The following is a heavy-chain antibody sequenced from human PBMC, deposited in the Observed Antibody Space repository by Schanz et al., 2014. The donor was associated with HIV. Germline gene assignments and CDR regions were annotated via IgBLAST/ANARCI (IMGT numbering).Heavy chain of an antibody. J-gene: IGHJ4*02. CDR2: ISYDGSNK. CDR1: GFTFRSYA. V-gene: IGHV3-30-3*01. Sequence: VQLLESGGGFVQPGGSLRLSCAASGFTFRSYAMHWVRQAPGKGLEWVAVISYDGSNKYYADSVKGRSTISRDNSKNTLYLQMNSLRAEDTAVYYCARDGSSGWQDPFDYWGQGTLVTVSS. D-gene: IGHD6-19*01. CDR3: ARDGSSGWQDPFDY.